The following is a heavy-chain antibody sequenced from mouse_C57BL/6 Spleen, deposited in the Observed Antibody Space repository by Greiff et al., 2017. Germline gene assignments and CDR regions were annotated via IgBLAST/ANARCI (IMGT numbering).Heavy chain of an antibody. CDR2: IGSGGST. Sequence: VQLQQSGPGLVQPSQRLSITCTVSGFSLTSYGVHWVRQSPGKGLEWLGVIGSGGSTDYNAAFISRLSISKDNSKSQVFFKMNSLQADDTAIYYCARNHYSNPYYFDYWGQGTTLTVSS. V-gene: IGHV2-2*01. D-gene: IGHD2-5*01. J-gene: IGHJ2*01. CDR3: ARNHYSNPYYFDY. CDR1: GFSLTSYG.